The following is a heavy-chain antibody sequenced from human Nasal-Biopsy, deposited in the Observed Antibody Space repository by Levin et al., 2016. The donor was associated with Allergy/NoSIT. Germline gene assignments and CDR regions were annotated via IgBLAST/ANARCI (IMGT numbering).Heavy chain of an antibody. D-gene: IGHD3/OR15-3a*01. CDR3: ARSDFWTGYYTDYYNAMDV. J-gene: IGHJ6*02. CDR2: INSDGRST. Sequence: GESLKISCAASGLTFSSYSSYWMHWVRQAPGKGLVWVSRINSDGRSTNYADSVKGRFSISRDNAKTTVYLQMNSLRAEDTAVYYCARSDFWTGYYTDYYNAMDVWGQGTTVTVSS. CDR1: GLTFSSYSSYW. V-gene: IGHV3-74*01.